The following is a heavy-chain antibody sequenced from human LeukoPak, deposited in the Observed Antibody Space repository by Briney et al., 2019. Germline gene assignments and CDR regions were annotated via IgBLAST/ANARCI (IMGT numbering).Heavy chain of an antibody. J-gene: IGHJ3*02. D-gene: IGHD3-3*01. CDR1: DGSISGYY. Sequence: SETLSLTCTVSDGSISGYYWSWIRQPAGKGLEWIGRIYTSGSTNYNPSLKSRVTMSVDTSKNQFSLKLSSVTAADTAVYYCARDRLRFFDAFDIWGQGTMVTVSS. V-gene: IGHV4-4*07. CDR3: ARDRLRFFDAFDI. CDR2: IYTSGST.